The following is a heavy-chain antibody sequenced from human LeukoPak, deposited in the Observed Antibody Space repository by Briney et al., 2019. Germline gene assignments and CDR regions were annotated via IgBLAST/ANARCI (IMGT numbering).Heavy chain of an antibody. CDR1: GGSISSGGYY. CDR3: AGRRLGYCSSTSCHLDY. V-gene: IGHV4-30-2*01. D-gene: IGHD2-2*01. J-gene: IGHJ4*02. Sequence: SETLSLTCTVSGGSISSGGYYWSWIRQPPGKGLEWIGYIYHSGSTYYNPSLKSRVTISVDRSKNQFSLKLSSVTAADTAVYYCAGRRLGYCSSTSCHLDYWGQGTLVTVSS. CDR2: IYHSGST.